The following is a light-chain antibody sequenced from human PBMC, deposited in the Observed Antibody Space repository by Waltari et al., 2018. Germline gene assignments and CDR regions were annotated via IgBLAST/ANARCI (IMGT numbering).Light chain of an antibody. CDR2: GAS. CDR1: QTINNHF. J-gene: IGKJ4*01. Sequence: RATQTINNHFSLLYQQKPGQAPRRLIHGASRRATDFPDRFSGSGSGTDCTLTISRLEPEDVSVYYCQQYDGSIRTFGGGTKVEV. CDR3: QQYDGSIRT. V-gene: IGKV3-20*01.